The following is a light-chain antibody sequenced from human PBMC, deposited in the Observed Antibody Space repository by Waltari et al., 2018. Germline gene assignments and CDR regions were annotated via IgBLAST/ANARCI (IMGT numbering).Light chain of an antibody. Sequence: SYELTQPPSVSVSPGQTALITCSGTKLGDKYTSWYQQKAGQSPLLVISHDRKRPSGRPERCSGSSSGNTATLIISDTQAVDEADYYCQTWDTNTAVTFGGGTTLTVL. J-gene: IGLJ2*01. CDR3: QTWDTNTAVT. CDR2: HDR. V-gene: IGLV3-1*01. CDR1: KLGDKY.